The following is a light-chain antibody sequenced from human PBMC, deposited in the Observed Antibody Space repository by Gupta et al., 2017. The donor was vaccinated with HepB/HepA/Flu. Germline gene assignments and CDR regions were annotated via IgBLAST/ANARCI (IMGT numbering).Light chain of an antibody. V-gene: IGLV3-25*03. CDR3: QSADSSGTYRV. Sequence: SYELTQPPSESVSPGQTAMITCSGDALPKQYAYWYQQKPGQAPVLVIYKDSERSSGIPGRFSGSSSGTTVTLTSSGVQAEDEADYYCQSADSSGTYRVFGGGTKLTVL. J-gene: IGLJ2*01. CDR2: KDS. CDR1: ALPKQY.